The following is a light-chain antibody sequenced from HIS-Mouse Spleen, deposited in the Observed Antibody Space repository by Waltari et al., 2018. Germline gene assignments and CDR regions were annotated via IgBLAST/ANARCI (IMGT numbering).Light chain of an antibody. V-gene: IGLV3-21*03. CDR1: NIGRKS. CDR2: DDS. J-gene: IGLJ1*01. CDR3: QVWDSSSDHPYV. Sequence: SYVLTQPPPVSVAPGTTARITCGGNNIGRKSVHWYQQKPGQPPVLVVYDDSDRPSGIPERFSGSNSGNTATLTISRVEAGDEADYYCQVWDSSSDHPYVFGTGTKVTVL.